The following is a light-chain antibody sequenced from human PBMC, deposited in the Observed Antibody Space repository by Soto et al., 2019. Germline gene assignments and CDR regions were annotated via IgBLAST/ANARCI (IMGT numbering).Light chain of an antibody. J-gene: IGKJ1*01. CDR3: MQALQGPPT. CDR2: LAY. V-gene: IGKV2-28*01. Sequence: DIVMTQSPLSLPVTPGESASISCRSSQSLLGSNGYNYLDWYVQKPGQSQQLIISLAYNRASGVHDRFSGSGSGTDFTLKIRRVEAEDVGVYHCMQALQGPPTFGQGTKVDNK. CDR1: QSLLGSNGYNY.